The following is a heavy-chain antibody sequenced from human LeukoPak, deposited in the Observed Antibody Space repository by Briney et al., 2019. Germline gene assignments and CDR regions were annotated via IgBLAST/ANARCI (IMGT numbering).Heavy chain of an antibody. J-gene: IGHJ1*01. V-gene: IGHV7-4-1*02. Sequence: VASVKVSCKTSGYSFTNYGMNWVRQAPGQGLEWMGWINTKTGNPTYAQTFTGRFVFPLDTSVSTAYLQISSLKAEDTAIYYCARNYPPAMHIIPAGGAQPIQHWGQGTLVTVSS. CDR2: INTKTGNP. CDR3: ARNYPPAMHIIPAGGAQPIQH. CDR1: GYSFTNYG. D-gene: IGHD6-13*01.